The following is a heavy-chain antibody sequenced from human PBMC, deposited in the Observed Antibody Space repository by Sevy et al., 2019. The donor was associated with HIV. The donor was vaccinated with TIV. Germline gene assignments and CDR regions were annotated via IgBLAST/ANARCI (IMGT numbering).Heavy chain of an antibody. CDR1: GFTFSSYS. V-gene: IGHV3-48*01. D-gene: IGHD6-13*01. J-gene: IGHJ6*02. CDR2: ISSSSSTI. CDR3: ARESPGEQQLAPPPRYYYGMDV. Sequence: GGSLRLSCAASGFTFSSYSMNWVRQAPGKGLERVSYISSSSSTIYYADSVKGRFTISRDNAKNSLYLQMNSLRAEDTAVYYCARESPGEQQLAPPPRYYYGMDVWGQGTTVTVSS.